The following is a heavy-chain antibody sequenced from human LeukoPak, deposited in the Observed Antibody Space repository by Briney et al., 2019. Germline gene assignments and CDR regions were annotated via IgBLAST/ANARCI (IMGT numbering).Heavy chain of an antibody. CDR3: AKDLAFDI. CDR1: GFTFSSYS. J-gene: IGHJ3*02. Sequence: GGSLRLSCAASGFTFSSYSMNWVRQAPGKGLVWVSRINPDGSTTYYADSVKGRITISRDNAKNTLYLQMNSLRAEDTAVYYCAKDLAFDIWGQGTMVTVSS. V-gene: IGHV3-74*01. CDR2: INPDGSTT.